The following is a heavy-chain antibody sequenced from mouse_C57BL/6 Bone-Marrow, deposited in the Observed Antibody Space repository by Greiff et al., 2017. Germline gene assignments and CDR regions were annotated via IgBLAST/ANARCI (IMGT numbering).Heavy chain of an antibody. CDR3: VRDKGNSNPAWFAY. Sequence: EVQLVESGGGLVQPKGSLKLSCAASGFTFNTYAMHWVRQAPGKGLEWVARIRSKSSNYATYYADSVKDRFTISRDDSQSMLYLQMNNLKTEDTAMYYCVRDKGNSNPAWFAYWGQGTLVTVSA. CDR2: IRSKSSNYAT. D-gene: IGHD2-5*01. V-gene: IGHV10-3*01. J-gene: IGHJ3*01. CDR1: GFTFNTYA.